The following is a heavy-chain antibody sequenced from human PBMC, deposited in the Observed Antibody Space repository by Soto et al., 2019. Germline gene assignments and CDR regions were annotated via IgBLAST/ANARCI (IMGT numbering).Heavy chain of an antibody. V-gene: IGHV3-23*01. CDR3: AKILHSNYEMTFDL. Sequence: EGSLSLSCAASGFSFSSYAMSWGRQAPGKGLEWLSTFGGSDSRTFYADSVKGRFTISRDNSKNSLYLQMNGLGAEDTAIYYCAKILHSNYEMTFDLWGQGTLVTVS. CDR2: FGGSDSRT. J-gene: IGHJ4*02. CDR1: GFSFSSYA. D-gene: IGHD4-4*01.